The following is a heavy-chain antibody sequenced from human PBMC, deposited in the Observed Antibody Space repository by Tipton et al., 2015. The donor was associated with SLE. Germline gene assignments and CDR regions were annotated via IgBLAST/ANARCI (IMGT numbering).Heavy chain of an antibody. Sequence: TLSLTCSVSGDSFYSSHDQWDWIRQSPGKGLEWIGSRFSGGSTYYNPSLQSRVTISVDMSKSQFSLNLNLVTAADTAIYYCARRKYYYMDVWGKGATVTVSS. CDR2: RFSGGST. V-gene: IGHV4-39*01. CDR3: ARRKYYYMDV. CDR1: GDSFYSSHDQ. J-gene: IGHJ6*03.